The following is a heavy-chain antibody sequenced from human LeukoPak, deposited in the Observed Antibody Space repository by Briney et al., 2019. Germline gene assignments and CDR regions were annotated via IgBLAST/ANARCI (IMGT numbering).Heavy chain of an antibody. Sequence: PGGSLRLSCVASGVTFSSYGMHWVRQAPGKGLEWVTVTSYDGNDKYYADSVKGRFTISRDNSKNMLYLQMNSLRVEDTAVYYCAKDSGLFYYYGMDAWGQGTTVTVSS. D-gene: IGHD3-10*01. CDR3: AKDSGLFYYYGMDA. V-gene: IGHV3-30*18. CDR1: GVTFSSYG. CDR2: TSYDGNDK. J-gene: IGHJ6*02.